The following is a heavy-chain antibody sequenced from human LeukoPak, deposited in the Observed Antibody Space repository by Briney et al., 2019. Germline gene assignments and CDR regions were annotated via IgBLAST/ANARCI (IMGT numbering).Heavy chain of an antibody. CDR2: IIPIFGAA. Sequence: SVKLSCKASGGTGSSYAISWVRQAPRQGLEWMWGIIPIFGAANYAQKIQGRVTITADESTSTAYMELSSLRSEDTAVYYCARGRWWWLPAIVAYYYYGMDVWGQGTTVTVSS. J-gene: IGHJ6*02. D-gene: IGHD2-15*01. V-gene: IGHV1-69*13. CDR1: GGTGSSYA. CDR3: ARGRWWWLPAIVAYYYYGMDV.